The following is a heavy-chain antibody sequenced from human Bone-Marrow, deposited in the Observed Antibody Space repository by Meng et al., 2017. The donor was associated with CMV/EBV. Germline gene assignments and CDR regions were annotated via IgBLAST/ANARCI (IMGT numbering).Heavy chain of an antibody. Sequence: ASVKVSCKASGYIFTDFYMHWVRQAPGQGLEWMGRIDPKSGDTTYRQNFQGRVTLTRDTSINTAYLELTRLTTDDTAFYFCARPRYYYDSPIGTWGQGTLVTSPQ. V-gene: IGHV1-2*02. CDR2: IDPKSGDT. CDR3: ARPRYYYDSPIGT. D-gene: IGHD3-22*01. CDR1: GYIFTDFY. J-gene: IGHJ4*02.